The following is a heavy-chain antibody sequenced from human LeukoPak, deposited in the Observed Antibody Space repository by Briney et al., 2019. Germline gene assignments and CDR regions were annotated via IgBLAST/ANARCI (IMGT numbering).Heavy chain of an antibody. CDR2: IYAGDST. J-gene: IGHJ5*02. D-gene: IGHD3-16*01. CDR1: GFTVSSSY. V-gene: IGHV3-53*01. CDR3: ARGRARGLS. Sequence: GSLRLSCAASGFTVSSSYISWVRQAPGKGPEWVSVIYAGDSTYYADSVKGRFIISRDNSKNSLYLQMNSLRAEDTAVYYCARGRARGLSWGQGTLVTVSS.